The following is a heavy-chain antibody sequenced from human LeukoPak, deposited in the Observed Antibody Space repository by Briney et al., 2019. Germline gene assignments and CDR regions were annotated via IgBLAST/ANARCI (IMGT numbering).Heavy chain of an antibody. CDR1: GYIFTGYY. Sequence: ASVKVSCKTSGYIFTGYYTHWVRQAPGQGLEWMGWINPNSGGTNYAQKFQGRVTMTRDTSISTAYMELSRLRSDDTAVYYCARSLFGSGWYGDGWFDPWGQGTLVTVSS. CDR3: ARSLFGSGWYGDGWFDP. CDR2: INPNSGGT. J-gene: IGHJ5*02. V-gene: IGHV1-2*02. D-gene: IGHD6-19*01.